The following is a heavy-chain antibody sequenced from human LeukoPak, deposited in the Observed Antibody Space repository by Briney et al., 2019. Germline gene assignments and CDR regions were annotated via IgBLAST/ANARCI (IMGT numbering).Heavy chain of an antibody. Sequence: ASVKVSCKASGYTFTGYYMHWVRQAPGQGLEWMGIINPSGGSTSYAQKFQGRVTMTRDMSTSTVYMELSSLRSEDTAVYYCARVRPLQGFWSGYYRRVDDAFDIWGQGTMVTVSS. V-gene: IGHV1-46*01. CDR2: INPSGGST. J-gene: IGHJ3*02. D-gene: IGHD3-3*01. CDR3: ARVRPLQGFWSGYYRRVDDAFDI. CDR1: GYTFTGYY.